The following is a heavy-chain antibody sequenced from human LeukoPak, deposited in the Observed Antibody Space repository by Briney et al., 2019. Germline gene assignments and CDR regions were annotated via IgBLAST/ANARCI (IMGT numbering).Heavy chain of an antibody. V-gene: IGHV3-30*04. Sequence: PGGSLRLSCSASGFTFSSYAMHWVRQAPGKGLEWVAVISYDGSNKYYADSVKGRFTISRDNSKNTLYLQMNSLRAEDTAVYCCATSVVPAAPTYWGQGTLVTVSS. CDR1: GFTFSSYA. CDR3: ATSVVPAAPTY. J-gene: IGHJ4*02. D-gene: IGHD2-2*01. CDR2: ISYDGSNK.